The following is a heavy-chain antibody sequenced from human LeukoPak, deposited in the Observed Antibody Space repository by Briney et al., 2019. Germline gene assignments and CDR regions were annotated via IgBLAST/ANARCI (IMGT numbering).Heavy chain of an antibody. CDR2: IRYDGSNK. J-gene: IGHJ6*03. CDR1: GFTFSSYG. D-gene: IGHD2/OR15-2a*01. CDR3: AKLLHEQQYYYYYYYYMDV. V-gene: IGHV3-30*02. Sequence: HPGGSLRLSCAASGFTFSSYGMHWVRQAPGKGLEWVAFIRYDGSNKYYADSVKGRFAISRDNSKNTLYLQMNSLRAEDTAVYYCAKLLHEQQYYYYYYYYMDVWGKGTTVTISS.